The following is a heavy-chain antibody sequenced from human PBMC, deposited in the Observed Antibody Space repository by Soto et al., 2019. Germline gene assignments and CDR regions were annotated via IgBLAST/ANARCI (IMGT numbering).Heavy chain of an antibody. CDR1: GGSISSYY. D-gene: IGHD3-22*01. V-gene: IGHV4-59*01. CDR3: ARALPPPYYYDSSGYYPFDY. Sequence: SETLSLTCTVSGGSISSYYCSWIRQPPGKGLEWIGYIYYSGSTNYNPSLKSRVTISVDTSKNQFSLKLSSVTAADTAVYYCARALPPPYYYDSSGYYPFDYWGQGTLVTVSS. CDR2: IYYSGST. J-gene: IGHJ4*02.